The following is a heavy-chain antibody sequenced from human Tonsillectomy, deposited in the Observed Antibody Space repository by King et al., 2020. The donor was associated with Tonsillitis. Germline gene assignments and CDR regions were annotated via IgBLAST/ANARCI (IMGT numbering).Heavy chain of an antibody. J-gene: IGHJ4*02. D-gene: IGHD3-10*01. V-gene: IGHV4-34*01. CDR3: ARGVRAGSGIYDNARKAFYFDY. CDR1: GGSLSGYY. Sequence: HVQLQQWGAGLLKPSETLSLSCGVYGGSLSGYYWSWIRQPPGKGLEWIGEINHSGSTTYNPSLKSRVTISVDTSKNQFSLILSSVTAADPAVYYCARGVRAGSGIYDNARKAFYFDYWGQGTLVTVSS. CDR2: INHSGST.